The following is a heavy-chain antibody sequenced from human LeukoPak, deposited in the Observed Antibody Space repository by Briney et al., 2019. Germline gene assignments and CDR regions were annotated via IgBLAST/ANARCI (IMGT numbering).Heavy chain of an antibody. CDR3: ARDFRYASDF. D-gene: IGHD3-16*02. CDR2: IYSGGHT. J-gene: IGHJ4*02. CDR1: GFTVRTNY. Sequence: GGSLRLSCAASGFTVRTNYISWVRHAPGKGLEWVSVIYSGGHTYYAESVKGRFTVSRDNSNNTVYLQMNSLRAEDTAVYYCARDFRYASDFWGRGTLVTVSS. V-gene: IGHV3-53*01.